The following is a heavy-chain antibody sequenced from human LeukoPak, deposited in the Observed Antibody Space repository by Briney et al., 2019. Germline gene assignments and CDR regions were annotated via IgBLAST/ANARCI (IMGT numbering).Heavy chain of an antibody. CDR2: INHSGST. Sequence: AGGSLRLSCAASGFTFSDYYWSWIRQPPGKGLEWIGEINHSGSTNYNPSLKSRVTISVDTSKNQFSLKLSSVTAADTAVYYCARQSSGSYFGLGHPPWDAFDIWGQGTMVTVSS. J-gene: IGHJ3*02. D-gene: IGHD1-26*01. V-gene: IGHV4-34*01. CDR1: GFTFSDYY. CDR3: ARQSSGSYFGLGHPPWDAFDI.